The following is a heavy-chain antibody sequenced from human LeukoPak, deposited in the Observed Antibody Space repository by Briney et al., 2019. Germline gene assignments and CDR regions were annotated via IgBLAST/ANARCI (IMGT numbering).Heavy chain of an antibody. J-gene: IGHJ6*03. CDR3: ASPRVVVGYYMDV. V-gene: IGHV3-66*02. Sequence: GWSLRLSCAASGFTVSSNYMSWVRQAPGKGLEWVSVIYSGGSTYYADSVKGRFTISRDNSKNTLYLQMNSLRAEDTAVYYCASPRVVVGYYMDVWSKGTTVTVSS. D-gene: IGHD2-15*01. CDR1: GFTVSSNY. CDR2: IYSGGST.